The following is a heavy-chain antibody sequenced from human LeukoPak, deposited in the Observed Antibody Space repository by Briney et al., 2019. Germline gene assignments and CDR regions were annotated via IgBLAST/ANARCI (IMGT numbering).Heavy chain of an antibody. D-gene: IGHD3-22*01. J-gene: IGHJ4*02. CDR3: ARVPLDDSGAYLDLDY. CDR1: GGSISSSSYY. CDR2: IYYSGNT. V-gene: IGHV4-39*07. Sequence: SETLSLTCTVSGGSISSSSYYWGWIRQPPGKGLEWIGSIYYSGNTYYNPSLKSGVSISVDTSKNQFSLNLRSVTAADTAVYYCARVPLDDSGAYLDLDYWGQGTLVTVSS.